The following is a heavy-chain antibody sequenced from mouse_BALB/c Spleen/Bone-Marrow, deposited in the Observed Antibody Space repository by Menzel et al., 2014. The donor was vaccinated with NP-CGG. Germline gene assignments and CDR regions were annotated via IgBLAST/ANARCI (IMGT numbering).Heavy chain of an antibody. Sequence: VESGGGLVQPGGSRKLSCAASGFTFSSFGVHWVRQAPEKGLEWVAYISSGSSTIYYADTVKGRFTISRDNPKNTLVLQKTSLRSEETAMYYCARGKYCYDFWGQGTTLTVSS. J-gene: IGHJ2*01. V-gene: IGHV5-17*02. CDR1: GFTFSSFG. D-gene: IGHD2-10*02. CDR3: ARGKYCYDF. CDR2: ISSGSSTI.